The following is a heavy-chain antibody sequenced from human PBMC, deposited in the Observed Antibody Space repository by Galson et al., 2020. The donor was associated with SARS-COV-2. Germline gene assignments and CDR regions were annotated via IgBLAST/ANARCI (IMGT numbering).Heavy chain of an antibody. D-gene: IGHD3-22*01. Sequence: TGGSLRLSCAASGFSFSSYWMNWVRLTPGRGLVWVSRINRVGGGTNYADSVRGRFTISRDNAKNTLFLQMNSLRAEDTAIYYCAGEPYDTSGYSSYWGRGTLVTVSS. J-gene: IGHJ4*02. CDR1: GFSFSSYW. V-gene: IGHV3-74*01. CDR3: AGEPYDTSGYSSY. CDR2: INRVGGGT.